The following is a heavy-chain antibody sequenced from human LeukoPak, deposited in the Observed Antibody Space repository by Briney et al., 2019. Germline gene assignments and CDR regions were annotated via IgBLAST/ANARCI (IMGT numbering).Heavy chain of an antibody. CDR3: AKEGGYNYGYLDY. J-gene: IGHJ4*02. CDR1: GFTYSIYA. CDR2: ISGSGDT. Sequence: GGSLRLSCAVSGFTYSIYAMSRVRQAPGKGLEGVSTISGSGDTYYVDSVKGRFTISRDNSKNTLYLQMNSLRAEDTAVYYCAKEGGYNYGYLDYWGQGTLVTVSS. D-gene: IGHD5-18*01. V-gene: IGHV3-23*01.